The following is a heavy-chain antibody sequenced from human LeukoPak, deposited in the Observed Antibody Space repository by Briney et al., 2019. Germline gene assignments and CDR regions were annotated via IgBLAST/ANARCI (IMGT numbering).Heavy chain of an antibody. CDR2: IYYSGST. V-gene: IGHV4-30-4*08. J-gene: IGHJ4*02. Sequence: KTSQTLSLTCTVSGGSISSGDYYWSWIRQPPGKGLEWIGYIYYSGSTYYNPSLKSRVTRSVDTSKNQFSLKLSSVAAADTAVYYCARVGTAIAEYFDYWGQGTLVTVSS. CDR3: ARVGTAIAEYFDY. CDR1: GGSISSGDYY. D-gene: IGHD5-18*01.